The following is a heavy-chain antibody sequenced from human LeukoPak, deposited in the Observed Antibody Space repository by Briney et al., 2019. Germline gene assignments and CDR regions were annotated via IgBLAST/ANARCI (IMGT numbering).Heavy chain of an antibody. CDR3: ARDAIVRDYSNSDY. D-gene: IGHD4-11*01. Sequence: ASVKVSCKASGGTFSSYAISWVRQAPGQGLEWMGGIIPIFGTANYAQKFQGRVTITADESTSTAYMELSRLTSDDTAVYYCARDAIVRDYSNSDYWGQGTLVTVSS. V-gene: IGHV1-69*13. CDR1: GGTFSSYA. CDR2: IIPIFGTA. J-gene: IGHJ4*02.